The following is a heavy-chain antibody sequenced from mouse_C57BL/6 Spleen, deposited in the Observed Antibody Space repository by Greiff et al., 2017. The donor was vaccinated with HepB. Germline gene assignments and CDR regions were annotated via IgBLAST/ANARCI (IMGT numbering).Heavy chain of an antibody. CDR2: ISSGSSTI. J-gene: IGHJ3*01. D-gene: IGHD2-3*01. Sequence: DVMLVESGGGLVKPGGSLKLSCAASGFTFSDYGMHWVRQAPEKGLEWVAYISSGSSTIYYADTVKGRFTLSRDNAKNTLFLQMTSLRSEDTAMYYCARDGYYSWFAYWGQGTLVTVSA. CDR3: ARDGYYSWFAY. CDR1: GFTFSDYG. V-gene: IGHV5-17*01.